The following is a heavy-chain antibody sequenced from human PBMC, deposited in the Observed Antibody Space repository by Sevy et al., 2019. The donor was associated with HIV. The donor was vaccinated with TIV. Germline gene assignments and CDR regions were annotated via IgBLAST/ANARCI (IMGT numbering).Heavy chain of an antibody. CDR2: ISGFGNT. J-gene: IGHJ3*01. CDR1: GFTFNTHV. D-gene: IGHD3-22*01. V-gene: IGHV3-23*01. Sequence: GGSLRLSCAASGFTFNTHVMNWVRQAPGKGLEWVSSISGFGNTYYADSVRARFTISRDKAKKTLYLQRNSLRADDTAVYYCAKVLNPALESMMEVTVRSLKGFDVWGQGTMVTVSS. CDR3: AKVLNPALESMMEVTVRSLKGFDV.